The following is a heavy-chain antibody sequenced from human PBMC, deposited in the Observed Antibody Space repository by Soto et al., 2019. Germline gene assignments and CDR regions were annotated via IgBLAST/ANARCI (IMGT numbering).Heavy chain of an antibody. CDR3: TTPPKPQLEAFDI. V-gene: IGHV3-15*01. CDR1: GFTFSNAW. Sequence: GGSLRLSCAASGFTFSNAWMSWVRQAPGKGLEWVGRIKSKTDGGTTDYAAPVKGRFTISRDDSKNTLYLQMNSLKTEDTAVYYCTTPPKPQLEAFDIWGQGTMVTGSS. J-gene: IGHJ3*02. CDR2: IKSKTDGGTT. D-gene: IGHD1-1*01.